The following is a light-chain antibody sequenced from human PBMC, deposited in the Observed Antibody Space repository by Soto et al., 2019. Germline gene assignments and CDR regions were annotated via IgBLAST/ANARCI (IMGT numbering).Light chain of an antibody. CDR1: TSVSKTY. CDR3: QQYDGSPQP. Sequence: DIELTQSPGTLSLSPGERATLYCRASTSVSKTYFAWYQQKLGQAHRLLIHGASRRATGVPHRFSGSGSGTVFTLTISRLDSEDFALYYCQQYDGSPQPFGPGTPVHVK. J-gene: IGKJ3*01. CDR2: GAS. V-gene: IGKV3-20*01.